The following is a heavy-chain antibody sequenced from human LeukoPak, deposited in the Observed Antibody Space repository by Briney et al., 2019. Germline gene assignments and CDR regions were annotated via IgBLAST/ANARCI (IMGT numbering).Heavy chain of an antibody. CDR3: ARRADSSGYYYAPMDV. D-gene: IGHD3-22*01. J-gene: IGHJ6*03. V-gene: IGHV4-39*01. Sequence: SETLSLTCTVSGGSISSGSYYWGWIRQPPGKGLEWIGSIYYSGSTYYNPSLNSRVTISVDTSKNQFSLKLSSVTAADTAVYYCARRADSSGYYYAPMDVWGKGTTVTVSS. CDR1: GGSISSGSYY. CDR2: IYYSGST.